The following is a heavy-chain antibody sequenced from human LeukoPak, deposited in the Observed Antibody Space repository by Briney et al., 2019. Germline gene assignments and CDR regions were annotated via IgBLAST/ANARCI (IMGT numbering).Heavy chain of an antibody. CDR2: IYYSGST. D-gene: IGHD1-14*01. CDR1: GGSIGSYY. V-gene: IGHV4-59*01. J-gene: IGHJ3*02. Sequence: SETLSLTCTVSGGSIGSYYWSWIRQPPGKGLEWIGYIYYSGSTNYNPSLKSRVTISVDMSKNQFSLKLSSVTAADTAVYYCARAEGVAFDIWGQGTMVTVSS. CDR3: ARAEGVAFDI.